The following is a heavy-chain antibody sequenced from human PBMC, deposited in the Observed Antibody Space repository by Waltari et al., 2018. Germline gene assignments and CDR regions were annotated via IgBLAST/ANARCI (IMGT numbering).Heavy chain of an antibody. J-gene: IGHJ4*02. D-gene: IGHD3-10*01. V-gene: IGHV3-30*18. Sequence: QVQLVESGGGVVQPGRSLRLSCAASGFTFSSYGMHWVRQAPGKGLEWVAVISYDGSNKYYADSVKGRFTISRDNSKNTLYLQMNSLRAEDTAVYYCAKDRVTMVHRSNDYWGQGTLVTVSS. CDR2: ISYDGSNK. CDR3: AKDRVTMVHRSNDY. CDR1: GFTFSSYG.